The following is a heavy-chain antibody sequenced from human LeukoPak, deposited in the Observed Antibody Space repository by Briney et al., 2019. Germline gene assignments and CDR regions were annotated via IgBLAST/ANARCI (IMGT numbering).Heavy chain of an antibody. CDR2: VNRDGSET. V-gene: IGHV3-7*03. J-gene: IGHJ6*02. CDR1: RFTFSNYA. CDR3: ARNNGMDV. Sequence: GGSLRLSCAGSRFTFSNYAMTWVRQVPGRGPEWVANVNRDGSETYYLDSVKGRFTISKDNAKNSLYLQMNSLRAEDTALYHCARNNGMDVWGQGTTVIVSS.